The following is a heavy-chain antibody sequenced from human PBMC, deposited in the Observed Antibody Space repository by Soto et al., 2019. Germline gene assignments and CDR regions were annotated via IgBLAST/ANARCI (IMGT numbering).Heavy chain of an antibody. CDR1: GFTFSSYG. V-gene: IGHV3-30*18. J-gene: IGHJ6*03. Sequence: PGGSLRLSCAASGFTFSSYGMHWVRQAPGKGLEWVAVISYDGSNKYYADSVKGRFTISRDNSKNTLYLQMNSLRAEDTAVYYCAKGNYDFWSGYYKSPYYYYYMDVWGKGTTVTVSS. CDR2: ISYDGSNK. D-gene: IGHD3-3*01. CDR3: AKGNYDFWSGYYKSPYYYYYMDV.